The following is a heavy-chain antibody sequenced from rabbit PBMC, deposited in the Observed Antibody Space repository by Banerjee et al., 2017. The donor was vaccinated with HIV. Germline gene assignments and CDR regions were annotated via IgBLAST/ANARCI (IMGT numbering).Heavy chain of an antibody. CDR3: ARDGSDAYISYYFKL. V-gene: IGHV1S40*01. Sequence: QQLEESGGGLVKPGASLTLTCTASGIDFSSYYDMCWVRQAPGKGLEWIACIYAGSTDSTYYASWAKGRFTISKTSSTTVTLQMTSLTAADTATYFCARDGSDAYISYYFKLWGQGTLVTVS. CDR2: IYAGSTDST. D-gene: IGHD1-1*01. CDR1: GIDFSSYYD. J-gene: IGHJ4*01.